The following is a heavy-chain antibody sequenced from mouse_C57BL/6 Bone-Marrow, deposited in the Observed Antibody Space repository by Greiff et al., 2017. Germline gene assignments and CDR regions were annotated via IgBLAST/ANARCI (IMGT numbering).Heavy chain of an antibody. J-gene: IGHJ3*01. CDR1: GFSLTSYG. Sequence: VKLQQSGPGLVQPSQSLSITCTVSGFSLTSYGVHWVRQSPGKGLEWLGVIWSGGSKDYNAAFISRLSISKDNSKSQVFFKMNSLQADDTAIYYCAGNFFAYWGQGTLVTVSA. V-gene: IGHV2-2*01. CDR2: IWSGGSK. CDR3: AGNFFAY.